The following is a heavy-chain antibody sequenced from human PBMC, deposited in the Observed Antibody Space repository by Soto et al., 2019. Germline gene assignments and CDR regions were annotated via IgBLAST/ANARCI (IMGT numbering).Heavy chain of an antibody. D-gene: IGHD6-19*01. CDR3: ARSVEGPFDY. V-gene: IGHV3-48*02. Sequence: EVQLVESGGDLVQRDDSLRLSCVVYGFTFSIYSMNWVRQAPGKGLEWISYITSDTKTIKYADSVKGRFTISRDNAKNSVYLQMNSLRDEDTAVYYCARSVEGPFDYWGQGTVVTVSS. CDR1: GFTFSIYS. J-gene: IGHJ4*02. CDR2: ITSDTKTI.